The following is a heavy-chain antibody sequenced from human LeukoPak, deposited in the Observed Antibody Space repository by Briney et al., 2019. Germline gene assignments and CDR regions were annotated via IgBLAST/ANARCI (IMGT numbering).Heavy chain of an antibody. CDR3: ARDDGSYSRSPGFDY. CDR1: GFTFSSYT. Sequence: PGGSLRLSCAASGFTFSSYTMNWVRQAPGQGLEWVSSISSSSSYIYYADSLKGRFAISRDNAKNSLYLQMNSLRAEDTAVYYCARDDGSYSRSPGFDYWGQGTLVTVSS. D-gene: IGHD1-26*01. CDR2: ISSSSSYI. V-gene: IGHV3-21*01. J-gene: IGHJ4*02.